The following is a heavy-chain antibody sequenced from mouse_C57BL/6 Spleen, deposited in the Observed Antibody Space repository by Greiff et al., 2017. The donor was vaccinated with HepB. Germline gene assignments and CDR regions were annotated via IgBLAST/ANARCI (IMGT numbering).Heavy chain of an antibody. V-gene: IGHV1-55*01. J-gene: IGHJ3*01. Sequence: QVQLQQSGAELVKPGASVKMSCKASGYTFTSYWITWVKQRPGQGLEWIGDIYPGSGSTNYNEKFKSKATLTVDTSSSTAYMQLSSLTSEDSAVYYCARTDSSGYVLAYWGQGTLVTVSA. D-gene: IGHD3-2*02. CDR2: IYPGSGST. CDR3: ARTDSSGYVLAY. CDR1: GYTFTSYW.